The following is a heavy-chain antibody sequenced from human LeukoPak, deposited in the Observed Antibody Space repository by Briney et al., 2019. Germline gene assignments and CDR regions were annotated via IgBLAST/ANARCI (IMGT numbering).Heavy chain of an antibody. CDR3: ARGVEPLAANTLAY. J-gene: IGHJ4*02. Sequence: GGSLRLSSAASGFTVITNDMTWVRQAPGKGLEWVSVLYSDGNTKYADSVQGRFTISRDNSRNTLYLEMNSLSPDDTAVYYCARGVEPLAANTLAYWGQGTLVTVSS. CDR2: LYSDGNT. CDR1: GFTVITND. D-gene: IGHD1-14*01. V-gene: IGHV3-53*01.